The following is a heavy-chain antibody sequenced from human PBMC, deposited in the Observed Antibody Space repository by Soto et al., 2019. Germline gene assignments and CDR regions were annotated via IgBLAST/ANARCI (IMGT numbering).Heavy chain of an antibody. Sequence: GGSLRLSCAASGFTFSSYAMSWVRQAPGKGLEWVSAISGSGGSTYYADSVKGRFTISRDNSKNTLYLQMNSLRAEDTAVYYCAKPGVGAYYYHYGMDVWGQGTTVTVSS. CDR3: AKPGVGAYYYHYGMDV. V-gene: IGHV3-23*01. CDR2: ISGSGGST. J-gene: IGHJ6*02. D-gene: IGHD1-26*01. CDR1: GFTFSSYA.